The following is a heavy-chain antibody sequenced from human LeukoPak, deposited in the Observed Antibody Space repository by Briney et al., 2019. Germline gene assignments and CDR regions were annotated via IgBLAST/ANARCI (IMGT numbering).Heavy chain of an antibody. D-gene: IGHD3-9*01. V-gene: IGHV3-11*06. Sequence: GGSLRLSCAASGFTFSDYYMSWLRQAPGKGLEWVSYISSSSSYTNYADSVKGRFTISRDNAKNSLYLQMNSLRAEDTAVYYCARGSGDILTGYSDFDYWGQGTLVTVSS. CDR3: ARGSGDILTGYSDFDY. CDR1: GFTFSDYY. CDR2: ISSSSSYT. J-gene: IGHJ4*02.